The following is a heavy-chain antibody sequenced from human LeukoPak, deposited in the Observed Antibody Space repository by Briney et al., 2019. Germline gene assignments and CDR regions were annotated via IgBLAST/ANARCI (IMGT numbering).Heavy chain of an antibody. CDR2: ISSSSSTI. D-gene: IGHD2-15*01. CDR3: ARELAVPATGY. Sequence: GGSLRLSCAASGFTFSDYYMSWIRQAPGKGLEWVSYISSSSSTIYHADSVKGRFTISRDNAKNSLYLQMNSLRAEDTAVYYCARELAVPATGYWGQGTLVTVSS. CDR1: GFTFSDYY. J-gene: IGHJ4*02. V-gene: IGHV3-11*04.